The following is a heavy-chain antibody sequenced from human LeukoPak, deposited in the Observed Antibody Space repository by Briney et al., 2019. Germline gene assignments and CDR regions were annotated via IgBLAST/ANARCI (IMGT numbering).Heavy chain of an antibody. V-gene: IGHV4-31*03. CDR1: GGSISSGGYY. CDR2: IYYSGST. CDR3: ARVPYYYDSSDAFDI. Sequence: SQTLSLTCTVSGGSISSGGYYWSWIHQHPGKGLEWIGYIYYSGSTYYNPSLKSRVTISVDTSKNQFSLKLSSVTAADTAVYYCARVPYYYDSSDAFDIWGQGTMVTVSS. J-gene: IGHJ3*02. D-gene: IGHD3-22*01.